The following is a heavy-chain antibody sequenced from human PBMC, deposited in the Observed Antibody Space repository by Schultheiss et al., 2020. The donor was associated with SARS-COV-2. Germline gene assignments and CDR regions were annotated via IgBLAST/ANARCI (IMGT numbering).Heavy chain of an antibody. V-gene: IGHV4-59*12. J-gene: IGHJ6*03. D-gene: IGHD2-2*01. CDR2: IYYSGST. CDR3: ARVTPAAELYYYYYYMDV. CDR1: GGSISSYY. Sequence: SETLSLTCTVSGGSISSYYWNWIRQSPGKGLEWIGYIYYSGSTNYNPSLKSRVTISVDTSKNQFSLKLSSVTAADTAVYYCARVTPAAELYYYYYYMDVWGKGTTVTVSS.